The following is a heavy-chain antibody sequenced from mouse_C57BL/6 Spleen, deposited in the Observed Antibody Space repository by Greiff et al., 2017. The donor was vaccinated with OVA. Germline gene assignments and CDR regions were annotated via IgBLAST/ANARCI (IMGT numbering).Heavy chain of an antibody. J-gene: IGHJ2*01. V-gene: IGHV3-6*01. Sequence: VQLKESGPGLVKPSQSLSLTCSVTGYSITSGYYWNWIRQFPGNKLEWMGYISYDGSNNYNPSLKNRISITRDTSKNQFFLKLNSVTTEDTATYYCAGPYYYGSSGYWGQGTTLTVSS. CDR2: ISYDGSN. CDR1: GYSITSGYY. CDR3: AGPYYYGSSGY. D-gene: IGHD1-1*01.